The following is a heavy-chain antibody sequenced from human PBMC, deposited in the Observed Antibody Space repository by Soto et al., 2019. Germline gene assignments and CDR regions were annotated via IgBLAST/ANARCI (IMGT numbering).Heavy chain of an antibody. D-gene: IGHD3-10*01. V-gene: IGHV1-69*02. CDR3: ATSYGSGSRPFDY. J-gene: IGHJ4*02. CDR1: GDTFNFYT. CDR2: IIPMVGMS. Sequence: QVQLVQSGAEVKKPGSSVKVSCKASGDTFNFYTFSWVRQAPGQGLEWMGRIIPMVGMSNYAQKFQGRVTIIADRSTNTPYMQLSSLRSEDTALYYCATSYGSGSRPFDYWGQGTPVTVSS.